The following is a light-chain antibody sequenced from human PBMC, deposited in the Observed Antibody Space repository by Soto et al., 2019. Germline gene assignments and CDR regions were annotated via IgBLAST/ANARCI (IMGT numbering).Light chain of an antibody. V-gene: IGKV3-15*01. Sequence: DIVMRTSPAPLSVSPGDPATLSCETSQSVDSLLAWYQQKPGQAPRLLIYRASTRTTGIPARFSGSGSGTEFTLTINSLQSEDFAVYYSQQYNNWPIPFGQGTRLEI. CDR2: RAS. J-gene: IGKJ5*01. CDR1: QSVDSL. CDR3: QQYNNWPIP.